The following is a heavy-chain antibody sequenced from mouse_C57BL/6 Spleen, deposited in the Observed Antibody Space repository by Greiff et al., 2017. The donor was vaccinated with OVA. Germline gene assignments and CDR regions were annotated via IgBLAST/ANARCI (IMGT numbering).Heavy chain of an antibody. CDR1: GYSITSGYY. V-gene: IGHV3-6*01. D-gene: IGHD3-3*01. J-gene: IGHJ1*03. CDR2: ISYDGSN. CDR3: ASGTGYFDV. Sequence: EVKLVESGPGLVKPSQSLSLTCSVTGYSITSGYYWNWIRQFPGNKLEWMGYISYDGSNNYNPSLKNRISITRDTSKNQFFLKLNSVTTEDTATYYCASGTGYFDVWGTGTTVTVSS.